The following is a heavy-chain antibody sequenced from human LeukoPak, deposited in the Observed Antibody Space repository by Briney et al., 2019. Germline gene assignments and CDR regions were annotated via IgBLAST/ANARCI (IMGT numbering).Heavy chain of an antibody. CDR3: ASVPGVVVPAAHYYFDY. V-gene: IGHV4-39*07. Sequence: SETLSLTCTVSGGSISSSSYYWGWIRQPPGKGLEWIGSIYYSGSTYYNPSLKSRVTISVDRSKNQFSLKLSSVTAADTAVYYCASVPGVVVPAAHYYFDYWGQGTLVTVSS. D-gene: IGHD2-2*01. J-gene: IGHJ4*02. CDR1: GGSISSSSYY. CDR2: IYYSGST.